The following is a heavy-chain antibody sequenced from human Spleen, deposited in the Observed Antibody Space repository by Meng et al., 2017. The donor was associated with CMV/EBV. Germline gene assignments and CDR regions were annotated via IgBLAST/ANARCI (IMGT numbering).Heavy chain of an antibody. J-gene: IGHJ4*02. CDR3: ASFDHIPRRNYFDY. CDR1: GGSMSSGNYY. D-gene: IGHD2-21*01. CDR2: IHHSGSA. Sequence: QVQRQESGPGLVEPPQPLSLTCTASGGSMSSGNYYWSWIRQPPGKGLEWIGYIHHSGSAYYNPSLKSRVSISVDTSKNQFSLNLNSMTAADTAVYYCASFDHIPRRNYFDYWGQGTLVTVSS. V-gene: IGHV4-30-4*01.